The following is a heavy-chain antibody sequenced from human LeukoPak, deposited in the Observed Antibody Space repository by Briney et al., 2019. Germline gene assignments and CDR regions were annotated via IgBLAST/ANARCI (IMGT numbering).Heavy chain of an antibody. CDR1: GYTFTGYY. CDR3: ARGPTYYDFLVGKKFDY. Sequence: ASVKVSCKASGYTFTGYYMHWVRQAPGQGLEWMGWIYPNRGGTNYAQKFQGRVTMTRDTSISTAYMELSRLRSDDTAVYYCARGPTYYDFLVGKKFDYWGQGTLVTVSS. V-gene: IGHV1-2*02. D-gene: IGHD3-3*01. J-gene: IGHJ4*02. CDR2: IYPNRGGT.